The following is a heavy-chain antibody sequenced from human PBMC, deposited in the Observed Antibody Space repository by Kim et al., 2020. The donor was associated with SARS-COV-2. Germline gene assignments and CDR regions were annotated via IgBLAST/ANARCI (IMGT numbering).Heavy chain of an antibody. CDR3: ARDGRSYYDYWSGPVPSTYGRDV. V-gene: IGHV3-30*03. D-gene: IGHD3-3*01. Sequence: GGSLRLSCVVSGLTFSKYGMHWVRQAPGKGLEWVARIAYNGGNTKYADSVKGQFTISRDNSNNTLYLQMNNLRAEDTALYYCARDGRSYYDYWSGPVPSTYGRDVWGQGTTVTVSS. J-gene: IGHJ6*02. CDR1: GLTFSKYG. CDR2: IAYNGGNT.